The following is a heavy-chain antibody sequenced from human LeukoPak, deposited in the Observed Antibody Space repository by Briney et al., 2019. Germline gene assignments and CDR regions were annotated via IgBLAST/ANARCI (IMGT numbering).Heavy chain of an antibody. Sequence: PGGSLRLSCAASGFTFSSYGMHWVRQAPCKGLEWVAFIRYDGSNKYYADSVKGRFTISRDNSKNTLYLQMNSLRAEDTAVYYCAKDSSIAARLGYYFDYWGQGTLVTVSS. D-gene: IGHD6-6*01. V-gene: IGHV3-30*02. J-gene: IGHJ4*02. CDR3: AKDSSIAARLGYYFDY. CDR1: GFTFSSYG. CDR2: IRYDGSNK.